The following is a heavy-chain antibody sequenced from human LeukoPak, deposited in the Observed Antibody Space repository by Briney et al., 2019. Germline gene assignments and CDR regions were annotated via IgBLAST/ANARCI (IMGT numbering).Heavy chain of an antibody. CDR1: GFTFSSYG. Sequence: GGSLRLSCAASGFTFSSYGMHWVRQAPGKGLGWVAALSHDGNNEFYADSVKGRFTISRDNSKSTLYLQMNSLRAGDTATFYCAKDNYYGSSAVIDYWGQGALVTVSS. CDR2: LSHDGNNE. CDR3: AKDNYYGSSAVIDY. J-gene: IGHJ4*02. V-gene: IGHV3-30*18. D-gene: IGHD3-22*01.